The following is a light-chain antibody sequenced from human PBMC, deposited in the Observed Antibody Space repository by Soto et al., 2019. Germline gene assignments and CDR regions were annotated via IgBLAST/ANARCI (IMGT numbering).Light chain of an antibody. CDR3: QQLNSYPSIT. J-gene: IGKJ5*01. Sequence: DIQMTQSRSSLSACVGDIFTITCRSSQGISSYLAWYQQKPGKAPKLLIYAASTLQSGVPSRFSGSGSGTDFTLTISSLQPEDFATYYCQQLNSYPSITFGQGTRLEIK. V-gene: IGKV1-9*01. CDR2: AAS. CDR1: QGISSY.